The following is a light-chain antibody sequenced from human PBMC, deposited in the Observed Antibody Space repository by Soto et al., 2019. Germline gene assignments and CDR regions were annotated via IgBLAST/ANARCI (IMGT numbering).Light chain of an antibody. Sequence: EIVLTQSPGTLSLSPGERATLSCRASQSVSRYLAWYQQKPGQTPRLLIYDASNRAAGIPARFSGSGSGTDFTLTISSLEPEDFAVYYCQQRSNWLFNFGPGTKVDIK. V-gene: IGKV3-11*01. J-gene: IGKJ3*01. CDR2: DAS. CDR3: QQRSNWLFN. CDR1: QSVSRY.